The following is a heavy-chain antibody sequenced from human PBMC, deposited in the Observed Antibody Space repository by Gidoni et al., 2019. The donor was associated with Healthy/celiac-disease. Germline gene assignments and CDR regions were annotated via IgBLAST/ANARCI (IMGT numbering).Heavy chain of an antibody. J-gene: IGHJ4*02. Sequence: QVQLVQSGAEVKRPGSAVKVSCRASESTSSSNAISWLRQAPGQGLEWMGGIIPIFGTANYAQKFQGRVTITADESTSTAYMELSSLRSEDTAVYYCARASHCGGDCYPLPDYWGQGTLVTVSS. CDR1: ESTSSSNA. CDR2: IIPIFGTA. CDR3: ARASHCGGDCYPLPDY. V-gene: IGHV1-69*01. D-gene: IGHD2-21*02.